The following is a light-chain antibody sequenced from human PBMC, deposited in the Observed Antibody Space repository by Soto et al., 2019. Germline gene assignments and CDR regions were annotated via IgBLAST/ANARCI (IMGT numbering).Light chain of an antibody. CDR3: NSYTTTHTLV. J-gene: IGLJ1*01. CDR1: NSDIGAYNY. Sequence: QSALTQPASVSGSPGQSITISCTGTNSDIGAYNYVSWYQHHPGKAPKLIIYEVTNRPSGVSNRFSASKSGNTAYLTISGLQAEDEADYYCNSYTTTHTLVFGTGTKLTVL. CDR2: EVT. V-gene: IGLV2-14*01.